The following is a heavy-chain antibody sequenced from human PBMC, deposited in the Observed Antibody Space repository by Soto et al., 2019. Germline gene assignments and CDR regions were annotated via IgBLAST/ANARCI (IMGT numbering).Heavy chain of an antibody. CDR2: IIPIFGTA. Sequence: QVQLVQSGAEVKKSGSSVKVSCKASGGTFSSYAISWVRQAPGQGLEWMGGIIPIFGTANYAQKFQGRVTITADESTSTAYMELSSLRSEDTAVYYCARAGPRFGEPEQRFDPWGQGTLVTVSS. J-gene: IGHJ5*02. CDR1: GGTFSSYA. V-gene: IGHV1-69*01. D-gene: IGHD3-10*01. CDR3: ARAGPRFGEPEQRFDP.